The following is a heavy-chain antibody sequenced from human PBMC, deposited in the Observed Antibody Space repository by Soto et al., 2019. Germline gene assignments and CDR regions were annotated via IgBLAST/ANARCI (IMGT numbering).Heavy chain of an antibody. J-gene: IGHJ4*02. CDR2: ISGRSGGT. Sequence: EVQLLESGGDLVQPGGSLRLSCAASGFTFSSNAMSWVRQAPGKGLEWVSAISGRSGGTYYADSVKGRFTISRDNSKNTLYLQMNSLRAEDTAVYYCAKTGYHDTSGYYLGADWGQGTLVTVSS. V-gene: IGHV3-23*01. D-gene: IGHD3-22*01. CDR1: GFTFSSNA. CDR3: AKTGYHDTSGYYLGAD.